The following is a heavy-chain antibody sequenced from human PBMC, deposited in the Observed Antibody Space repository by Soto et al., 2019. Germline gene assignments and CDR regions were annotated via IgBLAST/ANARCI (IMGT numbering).Heavy chain of an antibody. J-gene: IGHJ6*02. CDR1: GGTFSSYA. V-gene: IGHV1-69*01. CDR3: AGDPQQLYQLEMYVMDV. CDR2: IIPIFGTA. D-gene: IGHD2-2*01. Sequence: QVQLVQPGAEVKKPGSSVKVSCKASGGTFSSYAISWVRQAPGQGLEWMGGIIPIFGTANYARKFQCRVTITADESTSTAYMELSSLRSEDTAVYYCAGDPQQLYQLEMYVMDVWGQGTTVTVSS.